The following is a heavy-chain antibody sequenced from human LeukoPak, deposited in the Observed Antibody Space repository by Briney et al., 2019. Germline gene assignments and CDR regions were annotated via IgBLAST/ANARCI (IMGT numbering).Heavy chain of an antibody. J-gene: IGHJ4*02. CDR2: IIPSFGTA. D-gene: IGHD3-10*01. CDR3: ARLSTGGYYYGSGFDY. Sequence: GASVKVSCKASGGTFSSYGISWVRQAPGQGLEWMGGIIPSFGTANYAQKFQGGVTITADESTSTAYMELSSLRSEDTAMYYCARLSTGGYYYGSGFDYWGQGTLVTVSS. CDR1: GGTFSSYG. V-gene: IGHV1-69*13.